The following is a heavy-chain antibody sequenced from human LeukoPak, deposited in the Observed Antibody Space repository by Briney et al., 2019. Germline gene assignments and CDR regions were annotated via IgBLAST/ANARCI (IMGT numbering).Heavy chain of an antibody. CDR2: ISGDGGST. CDR3: AKDSGGTYDFWSGYYYYYYMDV. Sequence: GGSLRLSRAASGFTFDDYAMHWVRQAPGKGLEWVSLISGDGGSTYYADSVKGRFTISRDNSKNSLYLQMNSLRTEDTALYYCAKDSGGTYDFWSGYYYYYYMDVWGKGTTVTVSS. V-gene: IGHV3-43*02. J-gene: IGHJ6*03. CDR1: GFTFDDYA. D-gene: IGHD3-3*01.